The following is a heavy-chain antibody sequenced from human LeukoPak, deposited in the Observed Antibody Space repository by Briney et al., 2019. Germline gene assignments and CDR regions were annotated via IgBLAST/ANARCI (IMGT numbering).Heavy chain of an antibody. J-gene: IGHJ5*02. V-gene: IGHV1-2*02. CDR3: ARVGSELLWFGELLYWFDP. CDR1: GYTFSDYN. D-gene: IGHD3-10*01. Sequence: ASVKVSCKASGYTFSDYNMHWVRQAPGHGLEWMGWINPNSGGATYAQKFQGRVTMTRGTSISTAYLELSRLRSDDTAVYYCARVGSELLWFGELLYWFDPWGQGTPVTVSS. CDR2: INPNSGGA.